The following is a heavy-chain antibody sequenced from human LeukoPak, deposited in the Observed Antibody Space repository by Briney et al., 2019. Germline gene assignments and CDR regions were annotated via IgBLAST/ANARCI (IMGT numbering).Heavy chain of an antibody. Sequence: PSETLSLTCTVSGGSISPYYWSWIRQPPGKGLEWIGYIYYSGSTNYNPSLKSRVTISVDTSKNQFSLKPSSVTAADTAVYYCARFLQSYDMDVWGQGTTVTVSS. V-gene: IGHV4-59*01. CDR1: GGSISPYY. CDR3: ARFLQSYDMDV. CDR2: IYYSGST. J-gene: IGHJ6*02.